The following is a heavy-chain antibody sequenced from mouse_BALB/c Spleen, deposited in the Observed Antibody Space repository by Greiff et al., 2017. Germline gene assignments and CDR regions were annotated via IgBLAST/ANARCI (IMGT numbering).Heavy chain of an antibody. J-gene: IGHJ2*01. Sequence: EVKVVESGGGLVQPGGSLRLSCATSGFTFTDYYMSWVRQPPGKALEWLGFIRNKANGYTTEYSASVKGRFTISRDNSQSILYLQMNTLRAEDSATYYCARDPAYYGKLYFDYWGQGTTLTVSS. CDR3: ARDPAYYGKLYFDY. D-gene: IGHD2-10*01. CDR1: GFTFTDYY. V-gene: IGHV7-3*02. CDR2: IRNKANGYTT.